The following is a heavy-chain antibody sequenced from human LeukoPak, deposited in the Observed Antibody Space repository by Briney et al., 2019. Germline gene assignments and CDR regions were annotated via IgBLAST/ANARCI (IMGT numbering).Heavy chain of an antibody. Sequence: ASVKVSCKASGYTFTGYYMHWVRPAPGQGLEWMGWINPNSGGTNYAQKFQGRVTMTRDTSISTAYMELSRLRSDDTAVYYCARSTIIHRNVDYWGQGTLVTVSS. V-gene: IGHV1-2*02. D-gene: IGHD1-26*01. CDR2: INPNSGGT. J-gene: IGHJ4*02. CDR3: ARSTIIHRNVDY. CDR1: GYTFTGYY.